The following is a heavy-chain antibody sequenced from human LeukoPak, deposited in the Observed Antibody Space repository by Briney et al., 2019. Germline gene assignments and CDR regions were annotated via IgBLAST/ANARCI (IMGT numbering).Heavy chain of an antibody. D-gene: IGHD3-10*01. CDR1: GGSISGYY. V-gene: IGHV4-59*08. J-gene: IGHJ6*02. CDR3: ARHDSYALGSHPLDV. Sequence: PSETLSLTCTVSGGSISGYYWSWIRLPPGKGLEWIAYIYYSGTTNYNPSLRSRVTISVDTSTTHFSMKVNSVTATDTAVYFCARHDSYALGSHPLDVWGQGTTVIVSS. CDR2: IYYSGTT.